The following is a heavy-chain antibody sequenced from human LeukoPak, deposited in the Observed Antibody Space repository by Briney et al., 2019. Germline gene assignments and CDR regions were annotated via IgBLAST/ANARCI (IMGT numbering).Heavy chain of an antibody. CDR1: GFTFSSYG. J-gene: IGHJ4*02. V-gene: IGHV3-30*18. CDR3: AKGPLFDY. CDR2: ISYDGSNK. Sequence: GGSLRLSCAASGFTFSSYGMHWVRQAPGKGLEWVAVISYDGSNKYYAYSVKGRFTISRDNSKNTLYLQMNSLRAEDTAVYYCAKGPLFDYWGQGTLVTVSS.